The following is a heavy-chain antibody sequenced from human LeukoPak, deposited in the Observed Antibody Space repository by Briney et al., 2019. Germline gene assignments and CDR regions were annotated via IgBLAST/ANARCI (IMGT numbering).Heavy chain of an antibody. CDR3: ATSFALLGWYFQH. CDR2: IHSGGST. J-gene: IGHJ1*01. D-gene: IGHD2/OR15-2a*01. Sequence: GGSLRLSCAASGFTVSSNYMSWVRQAPGKGLEGVSVIHSGGSTYYADSVKGRFTISRDNSKNTLYLQMNSLRAEDTAVYYCATSFALLGWYFQHWGPGTLVTVSS. CDR1: GFTVSSNY. V-gene: IGHV3-66*01.